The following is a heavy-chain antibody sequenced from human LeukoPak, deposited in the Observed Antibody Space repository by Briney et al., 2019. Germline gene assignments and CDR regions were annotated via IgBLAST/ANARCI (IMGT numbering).Heavy chain of an antibody. D-gene: IGHD2-8*01. J-gene: IGHJ3*02. CDR1: GFTFNDYA. Sequence: GGSLRLSCAASGFTFNDYAMHWVRQAPGKGLQWVSVMGGGDNDRYYTDSVKGRFIVSRDNSENTLFLQMNSLRPEDTAMYYCAKDAWSHNGIYDPFDIWGQGTMVTVSS. CDR2: MGGGDNDR. CDR3: AKDAWSHNGIYDPFDI. V-gene: IGHV3-23*01.